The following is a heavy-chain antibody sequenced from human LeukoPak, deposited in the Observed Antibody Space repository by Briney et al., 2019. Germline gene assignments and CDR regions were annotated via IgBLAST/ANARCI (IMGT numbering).Heavy chain of an antibody. CDR1: GFTFSNYA. D-gene: IGHD2-8*01. CDR3: ARIRYCTNGVCYEEGYYYYMDV. CDR2: IYYSGST. Sequence: PGGSLRLSCAASGFTFSNYAMIWVRQPPGKGLEWIGSIYYSGSTYYNPSLKSRVTISVDTSKNQFSLKLSSVTAADTAVYYCARIRYCTNGVCYEEGYYYYMDVWGKGTTVTVSS. V-gene: IGHV4-38-2*01. J-gene: IGHJ6*03.